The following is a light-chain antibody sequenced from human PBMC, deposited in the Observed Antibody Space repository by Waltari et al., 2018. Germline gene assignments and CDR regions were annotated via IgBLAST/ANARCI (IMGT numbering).Light chain of an antibody. J-gene: IGLJ2*01. CDR1: SRDVGGYNY. CDR3: CSYAGSYAVG. Sequence: QSALTQPRSVSGSPGQSVTISCTGTSRDVGGYNYVSWYQQHPGKAPKLMIYDVSKRPSGVPDRFSGSKSGNTASLTISGLQAEDEADYYCCSYAGSYAVGVGGGTKLTVL. CDR2: DVS. V-gene: IGLV2-11*01.